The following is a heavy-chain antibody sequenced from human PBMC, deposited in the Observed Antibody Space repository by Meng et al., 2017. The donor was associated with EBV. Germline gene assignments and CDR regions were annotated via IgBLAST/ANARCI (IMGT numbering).Heavy chain of an antibody. CDR1: GGTFSSYA. V-gene: IGHV1-69*06. CDR2: IIPIFGTA. J-gene: IGHJ4*02. CDR3: ARAEIAAAGRLDY. D-gene: IGHD6-13*01. Sequence: QVQVVDAGAGVEKPGSSVKVSCKASGGTFSSYAISWVRQAPGQGLEWMGGIIPIFGTANYAQKFQGRVTITADKSTSTAYMELSSLRSEDTAVYYCARAEIAAAGRLDYWGQGTLVTVSS.